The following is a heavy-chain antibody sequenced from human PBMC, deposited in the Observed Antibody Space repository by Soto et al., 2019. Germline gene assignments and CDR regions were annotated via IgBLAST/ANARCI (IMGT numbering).Heavy chain of an antibody. Sequence: QVQLVQSGAEVKKPGSSVKVSCKASGGTFSSYAISWVRQAPGQGLEWMGGIIPIFGTANYAQKFQGRVTITADESTSTAYMELSSLRSEDTAVYYCARVAYYYDSSGYGWFGPWGQGTLVTVSS. CDR3: ARVAYYYDSSGYGWFGP. CDR1: GGTFSSYA. CDR2: IIPIFGTA. J-gene: IGHJ5*02. V-gene: IGHV1-69*12. D-gene: IGHD3-22*01.